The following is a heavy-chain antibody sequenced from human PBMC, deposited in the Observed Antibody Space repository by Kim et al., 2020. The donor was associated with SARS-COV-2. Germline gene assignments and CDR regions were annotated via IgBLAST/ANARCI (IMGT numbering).Heavy chain of an antibody. Sequence: GGSLRLSCAGSGFTFRSYGMTWVRQAPGKGLEWVSVISGSGGSTYYADSVRGRFAISRDDSKNTLYLQMSSLRAEDTAVYYCAKTARRGEGTLTGLGSWGQGTLVTVSS. CDR3: AKTARRGEGTLTGLGS. V-gene: IGHV3-23*01. CDR2: ISGSGGST. J-gene: IGHJ5*02. D-gene: IGHD3-9*01. CDR1: GFTFRSYG.